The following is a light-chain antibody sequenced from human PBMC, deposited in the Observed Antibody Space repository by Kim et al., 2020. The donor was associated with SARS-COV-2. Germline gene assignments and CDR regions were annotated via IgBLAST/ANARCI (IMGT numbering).Light chain of an antibody. CDR1: HSINSNY. CDR3: QQYGTSPRT. J-gene: IGKJ1*01. V-gene: IGKV3-20*01. CDR2: GAS. Sequence: AAGGRATLSCRASHSINSNYLAWYQQKPGRAHRLLIYGASSRATGIPDRFSGSGSGTDFTLTINRLEAEDFAVYYCQQYGTSPRTFGQGTKVDIK.